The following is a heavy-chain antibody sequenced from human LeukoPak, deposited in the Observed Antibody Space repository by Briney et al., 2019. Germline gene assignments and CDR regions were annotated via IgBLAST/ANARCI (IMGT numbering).Heavy chain of an antibody. CDR1: GFTFSSYG. V-gene: IGHV3-30*03. Sequence: GGSLRLSCAASGFTFSSYGMHWVRQAPGKGLEWVAVISYDGSNKYYADSVKGRFTISRDNSKNTLYLQMNSLRAEDTAVYYCATSLGSRSDYWGQGTLVTVSS. CDR2: ISYDGSNK. CDR3: ATSLGSRSDY. D-gene: IGHD3-10*01. J-gene: IGHJ4*02.